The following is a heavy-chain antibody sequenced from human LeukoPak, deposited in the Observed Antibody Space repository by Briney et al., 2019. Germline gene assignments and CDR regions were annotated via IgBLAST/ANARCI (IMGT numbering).Heavy chain of an antibody. V-gene: IGHV1-18*01. J-gene: IGHJ3*02. CDR1: GYTFTSYG. CDR3: ARGYCSSTSCNAFDI. D-gene: IGHD2-2*01. CDR2: ISAYNGNT. Sequence: VASVKVSCKASGYTFTSYGISWVRQAPGQGLEWMGWISAYNGNTNYAQKLQGRVTMTTDTSTSTAYMELRSLRSDDTAVYYCARGYCSSTSCNAFDIWGQGTIVTVSS.